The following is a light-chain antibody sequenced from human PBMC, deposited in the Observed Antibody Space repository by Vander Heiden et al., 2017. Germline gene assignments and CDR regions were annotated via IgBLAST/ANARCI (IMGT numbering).Light chain of an antibody. J-gene: IGLJ2*01. CDR3: CSYAGSSTLVV. CDR1: SSDVGSYNL. Sequence: QSALTQPASVAGSPGQSITISCTGTSSDVGSYNLVSWYQQHPGKAPKRMIYEVSKRPSGVSNRFSGSKSGNTASLTISGLQAEDEADYYCCSYAGSSTLVVFGGGTKLT. CDR2: EVS. V-gene: IGLV2-23*02.